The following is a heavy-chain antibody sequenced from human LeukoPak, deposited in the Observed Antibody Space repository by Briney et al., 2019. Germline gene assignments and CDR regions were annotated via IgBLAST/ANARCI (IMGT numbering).Heavy chain of an antibody. CDR2: ISYDGSNK. CDR1: GFTFSSYG. CDR3: ASRIVGATTVDY. V-gene: IGHV3-30*03. D-gene: IGHD1-26*01. Sequence: GGSLRLSCAASGFTFSSYGMHWVRQAPGKGLEWVAVISYDGSNKYYADSVKGRFTISRDNSKNTLYLQVNSLRAEDTAVYYCASRIVGATTVDYWGQGTLVTVSS. J-gene: IGHJ4*02.